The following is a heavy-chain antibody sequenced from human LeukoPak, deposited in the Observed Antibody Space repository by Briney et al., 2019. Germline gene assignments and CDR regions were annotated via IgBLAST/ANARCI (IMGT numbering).Heavy chain of an antibody. D-gene: IGHD5-18*01. V-gene: IGHV3-30*02. CDR3: SGGYSYGDY. CDR2: IGSDGTNK. Sequence: PGGSLRLSCAASGFLFSSYGMNWVRQAPGKGLEWVTLIGSDGTNKYYADSVKGRLTISRDNSKNTLYPQMNSLRVEDTAVYYCSGGYSYGDYWGQGTLVTVSS. J-gene: IGHJ4*02. CDR1: GFLFSSYG.